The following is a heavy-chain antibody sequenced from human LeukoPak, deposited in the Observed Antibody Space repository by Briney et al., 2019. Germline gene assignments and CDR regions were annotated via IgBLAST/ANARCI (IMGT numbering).Heavy chain of an antibody. D-gene: IGHD1-26*01. CDR3: ARTIGGATSFDY. CDR1: GYTFTSYG. J-gene: IGHJ4*02. Sequence: ASVKVSCKASGYTFTSYGISWVRQAPGQVLVWMGWISAYNGNTNYAQKLQGRVTMTTDTSTSTAYMELRSLRSDDTAVYYCARTIGGATSFDYWGQGTLVTVSS. V-gene: IGHV1-18*01. CDR2: ISAYNGNT.